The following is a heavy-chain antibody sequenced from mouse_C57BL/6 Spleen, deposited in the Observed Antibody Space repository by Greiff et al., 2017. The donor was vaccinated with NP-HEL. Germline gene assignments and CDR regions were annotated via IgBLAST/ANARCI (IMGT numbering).Heavy chain of an antibody. V-gene: IGHV14-4*01. Sequence: DVQLQESGAELVRPGASVKLSCTASGFNIKDDYMHWVKQRPEQGLEWIGWIDPENGDTEYASKFQGKATKTADTSSNTAYLQLSSLTSEDTAVYYCTSICYGNYDYWGQGTTLTVSS. CDR3: TSICYGNYDY. CDR1: GFNIKDDY. D-gene: IGHD2-1*01. J-gene: IGHJ2*01. CDR2: IDPENGDT.